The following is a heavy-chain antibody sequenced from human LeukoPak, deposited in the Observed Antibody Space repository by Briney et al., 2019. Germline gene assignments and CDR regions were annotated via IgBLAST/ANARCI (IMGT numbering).Heavy chain of an antibody. J-gene: IGHJ4*02. CDR3: AKLHNLNCDY. CDR1: GFTFSDYA. Sequence: PGGSLRLSCAASGFTFSDYAMSWVRQAPGTGLEWVSTISGSGGTTYYADSVEGRFTISRDNSKNTLYLQMNSLRPEDTAVYYCAKLHNLNCDYWGLGTLATVSS. D-gene: IGHD1-14*01. CDR2: ISGSGGTT. V-gene: IGHV3-23*01.